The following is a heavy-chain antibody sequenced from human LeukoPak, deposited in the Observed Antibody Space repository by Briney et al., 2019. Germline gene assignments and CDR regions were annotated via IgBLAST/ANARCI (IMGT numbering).Heavy chain of an antibody. CDR2: ISAYNGNT. D-gene: IGHD3-3*01. V-gene: IGHV1-18*01. J-gene: IGHJ4*02. Sequence: ASVKVSCKASGYTFTSYGISWVRQAPGQGLEWMGWISAYNGNTNYAQKLQGRVTMTTDTSTSTAYMELRSLRSDDTAVYYCARDGPRGDYDFWSGCYNFDYWGQGTLVTVSS. CDR1: GYTFTSYG. CDR3: ARDGPRGDYDFWSGCYNFDY.